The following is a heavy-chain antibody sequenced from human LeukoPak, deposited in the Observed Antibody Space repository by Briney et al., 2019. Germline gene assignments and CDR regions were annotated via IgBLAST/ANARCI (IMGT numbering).Heavy chain of an antibody. CDR3: ARAPVFGVVIKPYWAFDI. Sequence: SQTLSLTCTVSGGSISGGDYYWRWIRQPPGKGLEWIGYIYYSGSTYYNPSLKSRVTISVDTSKNQFSLKLSSVTAADTAVYYCARAPVFGVVIKPYWAFDIWGQGTMVTVSS. V-gene: IGHV4-30-4*08. D-gene: IGHD3-3*01. J-gene: IGHJ3*02. CDR1: GGSISGGDYY. CDR2: IYYSGST.